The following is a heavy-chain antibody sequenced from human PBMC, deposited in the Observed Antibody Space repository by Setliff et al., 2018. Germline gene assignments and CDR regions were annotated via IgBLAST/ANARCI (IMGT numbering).Heavy chain of an antibody. CDR2: ISPYSGET. Sequence: GASVKVSCKTSGFSFTTFGFSWVRQAPGQGLEWMGWISPYSGETNYAQKFQDRLSVTADTSTSTVYMEVISLRSEDTAVYFCARDRFYNSWSGTSITAPHDALDIWGQGTMVTVSS. CDR1: GFSFTTFG. CDR3: ARDRFYNSWSGTSITAPHDALDI. V-gene: IGHV1-18*01. J-gene: IGHJ3*02. D-gene: IGHD3-3*01.